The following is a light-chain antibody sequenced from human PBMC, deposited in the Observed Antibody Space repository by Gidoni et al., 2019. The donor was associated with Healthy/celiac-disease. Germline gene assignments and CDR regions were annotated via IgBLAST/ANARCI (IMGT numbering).Light chain of an antibody. CDR2: DAS. J-gene: IGKJ3*01. Sequence: DIQMTQSPSSLSASVGDRVTITCQASQDISNYFNWYQQKPGKAPKLLIYDASNLETGVPSRFSGSGSGTDFTFTISSLQPEDIATYYCKQYDKLPRFTFGPGTKVEIK. CDR1: QDISNY. CDR3: KQYDKLPRFT. V-gene: IGKV1-33*01.